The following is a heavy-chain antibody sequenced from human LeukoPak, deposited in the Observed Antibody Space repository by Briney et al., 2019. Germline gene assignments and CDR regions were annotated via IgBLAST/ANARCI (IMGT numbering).Heavy chain of an antibody. CDR1: GGSISSGSYY. J-gene: IGHJ4*02. D-gene: IGHD3-10*01. Sequence: SQTLSLTCTVSGGSISSGSYYWSWIRQPAGKGLEWIGRIYTSGSTNYNPSLKSRVTIPVDTSKNQFSLKLSSVTAADTAVYYCASGELFDYWGQGTLVTVSS. CDR3: ASGELFDY. CDR2: IYTSGST. V-gene: IGHV4-61*02.